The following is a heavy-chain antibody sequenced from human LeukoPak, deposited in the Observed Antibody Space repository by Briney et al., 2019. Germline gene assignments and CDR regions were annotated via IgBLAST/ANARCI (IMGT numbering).Heavy chain of an antibody. CDR2: IYYSGST. V-gene: IGHV4-31*11. D-gene: IGHD4-17*01. J-gene: IGHJ4*02. CDR1: GGSISSGGYY. CDR3: ARDRNGDYGDYGALDY. Sequence: SETLSLTCAVSGGSISSGGYYWSWIRQHPGKGLEWIGYIYYSGSTYYNPSLKSRVTISVDTSKNQFSLKLSSVTAADTAVYYCARDRNGDYGDYGALDYWGQGTLVTVSS.